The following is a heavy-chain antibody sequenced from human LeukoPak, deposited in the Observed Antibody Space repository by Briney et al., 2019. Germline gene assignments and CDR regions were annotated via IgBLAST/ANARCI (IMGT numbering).Heavy chain of an antibody. CDR1: GFTVSSDY. CDR2: TYSADTT. CDR3: AREDRWMGGFDY. D-gene: IGHD2-15*01. V-gene: IGHV3-66*01. J-gene: IGHJ4*02. Sequence: GGSLRLSCAASGFTVSSDYMTWVRQAPEKGLEWVSITYSADTTYYADSVRGRFTISRDNSKNTLYLQMNSLRAEDSAVYYCAREDRWMGGFDYWGQGILVTVSS.